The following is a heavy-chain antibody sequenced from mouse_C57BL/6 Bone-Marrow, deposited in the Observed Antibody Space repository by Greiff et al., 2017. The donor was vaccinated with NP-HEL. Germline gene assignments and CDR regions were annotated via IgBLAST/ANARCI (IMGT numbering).Heavy chain of an antibody. CDR3: ARRLSGSY. Sequence: QVQLKESGAELARPGASVKLSCKASGYTFTSYGISWVKQRTGQGLEWIGEIYPRSGNTYYNEKFKGKATLTADKSSSTAYMELRSLTSEDSAVYYCARRLSGSYWGQGTLVTVSA. CDR2: IYPRSGNT. J-gene: IGHJ3*01. V-gene: IGHV1-81*01. D-gene: IGHD3-2*02. CDR1: GYTFTSYG.